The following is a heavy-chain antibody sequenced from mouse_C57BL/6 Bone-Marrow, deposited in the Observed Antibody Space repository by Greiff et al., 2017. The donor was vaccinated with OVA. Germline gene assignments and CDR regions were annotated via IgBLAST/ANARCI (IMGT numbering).Heavy chain of an antibody. CDR1: GFSFNTYA. J-gene: IGHJ1*03. CDR2: IRSKSNNYAT. D-gene: IGHD1-1*01. Sequence: EVKLMESGGGLVQPKGSLKLSCAASGFSFNTYAMNWVRQAPGKGLEWVARIRSKSNNYATYYAESVKDRFTISRDDSESMLYLQMHHLHPDDPAMYYFVSHRCSSSSWYFAVWGTGTPVTVSS. CDR3: VSHRCSSSSWYFAV. V-gene: IGHV10-1*01.